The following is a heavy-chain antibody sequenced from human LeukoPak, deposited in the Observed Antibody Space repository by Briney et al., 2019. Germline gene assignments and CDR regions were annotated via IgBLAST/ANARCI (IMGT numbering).Heavy chain of an antibody. CDR2: ITGSGGST. CDR1: GFTFRSYA. CDR3: AKEGKLGLDY. D-gene: IGHD3-10*01. V-gene: IGHV3-23*01. Sequence: GGSLRLSCAASGFTFRSYAMTWVRQAPGKGLEWVSGITGSGGSTTYADSVKGQFTISRDNSKNTLYLQMNSLRAEDTAVYYCAKEGKLGLDYWGQGTLVTVSS. J-gene: IGHJ4*02.